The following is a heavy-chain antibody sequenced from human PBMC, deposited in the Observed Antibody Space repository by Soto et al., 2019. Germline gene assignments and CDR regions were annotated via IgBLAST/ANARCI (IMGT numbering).Heavy chain of an antibody. CDR2: IYYSGST. J-gene: IGHJ4*02. D-gene: IGHD2-8*01. Sequence: SETLSLTCTVSGGSISNYYWSWIRHPPGKKLEWIGYIYYSGSTNYNPSLKSRVTISVDTSKNQFSLKLYSVTTADTAMYYCARSSIVPRLLMYPFDYWGQGTLVTVSS. CDR3: ARSSIVPRLLMYPFDY. V-gene: IGHV4-59*01. CDR1: GGSISNYY.